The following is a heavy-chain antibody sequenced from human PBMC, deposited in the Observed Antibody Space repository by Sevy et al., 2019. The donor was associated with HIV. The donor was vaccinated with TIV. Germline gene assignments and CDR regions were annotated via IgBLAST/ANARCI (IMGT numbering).Heavy chain of an antibody. CDR2: ISGSGGST. D-gene: IGHD6-19*01. CDR1: GFTFSSYA. V-gene: IGHV3-23*01. Sequence: GGSLRLSCAASGFTFSSYAMSWFRQAPGKGLEWVSAISGSGGSTYYADSVKGRFTISRDNSKNTLYLQMNSLRAEDTAVYYCAKDRGWLTPAEYFQHWGQGTLVTVSS. J-gene: IGHJ1*01. CDR3: AKDRGWLTPAEYFQH.